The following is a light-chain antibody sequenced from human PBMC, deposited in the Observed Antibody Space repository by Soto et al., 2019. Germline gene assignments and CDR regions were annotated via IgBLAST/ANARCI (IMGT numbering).Light chain of an antibody. Sequence: EIVMTQSPLSLPVTPGEPASISCRSSQSLLHSNGNNYLAWYLQKPGQSPHLLIYLGSNRASGVPDRFSGSGSGTDFTLKISRVEAEDVGIYYCMQTLQTPWTFGQGTKVDIK. CDR3: MQTLQTPWT. V-gene: IGKV2-28*01. J-gene: IGKJ1*01. CDR2: LGS. CDR1: QSLLHSNGNNY.